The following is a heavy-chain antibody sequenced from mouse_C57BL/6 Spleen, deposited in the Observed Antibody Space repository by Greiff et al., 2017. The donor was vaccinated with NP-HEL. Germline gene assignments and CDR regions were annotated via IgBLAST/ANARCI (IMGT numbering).Heavy chain of an antibody. CDR1: GFNIKDYY. J-gene: IGHJ1*03. CDR2: IYPEDGET. CDR3: AGWITAVVATDWYFDV. D-gene: IGHD1-1*01. Sequence: EVQLQQSGAELVKPGASVKLSCTASGFNIKDYYMHWVKQRTEQGLEWIGRIYPEDGETKYARKFQGKATITADTSSNTAYLQLSSLRSEDTAVYYCAGWITAVVATDWYFDVWGTRTTVTVSS. V-gene: IGHV14-2*01.